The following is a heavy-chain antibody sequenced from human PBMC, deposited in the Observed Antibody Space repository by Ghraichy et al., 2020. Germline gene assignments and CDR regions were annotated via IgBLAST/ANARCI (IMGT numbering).Heavy chain of an antibody. CDR2: ITQDERHK. CDR1: GFAFSSYG. Sequence: GESLNISCAASGFAFSSYGMYWVRQAPGKGLEWVAVITQDERHKYYGDSVEGRFTISRDNSKNTLYLQMDSLRSEDTALYYCVKDSNLGGNCFTDWGQGTLVTVSS. CDR3: VKDSNLGGNCFTD. J-gene: IGHJ4*02. V-gene: IGHV3-30*18. D-gene: IGHD2-15*01.